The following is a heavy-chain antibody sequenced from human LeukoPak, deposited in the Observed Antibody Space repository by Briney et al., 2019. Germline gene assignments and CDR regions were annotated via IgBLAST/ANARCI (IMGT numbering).Heavy chain of an antibody. CDR3: AKDREAAHLYYFDY. Sequence: GGSLRLSCAASGFTFSSYGMHWVRQAPGKGLEWVAFIRYDGSNKYYADSVKGRFTISRDNSKNTLYLQMNSLRAEDTAVYYCAKDREAAHLYYFDYWGQGTLVTVSS. D-gene: IGHD6-13*01. V-gene: IGHV3-30*02. CDR2: IRYDGSNK. J-gene: IGHJ4*02. CDR1: GFTFSSYG.